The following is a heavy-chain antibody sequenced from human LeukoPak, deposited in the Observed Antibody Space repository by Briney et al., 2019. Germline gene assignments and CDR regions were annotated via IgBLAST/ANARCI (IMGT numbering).Heavy chain of an antibody. Sequence: GGSLRLSCAASGFAFSNARMSWVRQAPGKGLEWVGRIKTRNEGGTSEYAAPVKGRFTISRDDSKNTVHLQMNSLKTEDTGVYYCTKPDLLWVGEDVWGPGTTVTVSS. V-gene: IGHV3-15*01. J-gene: IGHJ6*02. D-gene: IGHD2/OR15-2a*01. CDR1: GFAFSNAR. CDR2: IKTRNEGGTS. CDR3: TKPDLLWVGEDV.